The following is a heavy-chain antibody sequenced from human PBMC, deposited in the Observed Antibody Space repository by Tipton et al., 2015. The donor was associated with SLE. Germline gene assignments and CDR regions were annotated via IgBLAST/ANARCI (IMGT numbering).Heavy chain of an antibody. CDR1: GFTFGSYW. CDR3: GREIPAGATALDY. V-gene: IGHV3-7*01. Sequence: SLRLSCAASGFTFGSYWMSWVRLAPGKGLEWVANIKENGTKRYHLDSVEGRFSISRDNAKNSLYLQMNNLRADDTALYYCGREIPAGATALDYWGQGTLVTVSS. CDR2: IKENGTKR. J-gene: IGHJ4*02. D-gene: IGHD1-26*01.